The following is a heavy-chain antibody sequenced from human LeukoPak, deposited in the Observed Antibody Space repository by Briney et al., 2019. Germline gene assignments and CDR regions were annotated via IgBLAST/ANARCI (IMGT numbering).Heavy chain of an antibody. V-gene: IGHV5-51*01. Sequence: GESLKISCKGSGYSFTSYWIGWVRQMPGKGLEWMGIIYPGDSDTRYSPSFQGQVTISADKSISTAYLQWSSLKASDTAMYYCASGVGGYSGYDPSRGAFDIWGQGTMVTVSS. CDR2: IYPGDSDT. CDR1: GYSFTSYW. D-gene: IGHD5-12*01. CDR3: ASGVGGYSGYDPSRGAFDI. J-gene: IGHJ3*02.